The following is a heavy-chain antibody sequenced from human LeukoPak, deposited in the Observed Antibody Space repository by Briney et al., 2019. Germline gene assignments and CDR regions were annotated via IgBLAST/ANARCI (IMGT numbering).Heavy chain of an antibody. V-gene: IGHV4-4*07. Sequence: SETLSLTCTVSSDSTYWGWIRQPAGTGLEWIGRIHTTGSTNYNPSLNSRVTISLDTSNHQLSLKLSSVTAADTAVYYCARGAGTITNDAFDIWGQGTMVTVS. CDR1: SDSTY. CDR2: IHTTGST. J-gene: IGHJ3*02. D-gene: IGHD1-1*01. CDR3: ARGAGTITNDAFDI.